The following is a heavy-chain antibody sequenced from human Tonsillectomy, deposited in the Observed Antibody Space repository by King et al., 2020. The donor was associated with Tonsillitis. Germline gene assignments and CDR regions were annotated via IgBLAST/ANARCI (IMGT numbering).Heavy chain of an antibody. CDR2: ISYDGSNK. J-gene: IGHJ4*02. V-gene: IGHV3-30*01. D-gene: IGHD3-22*01. CDR1: GFTFSSFA. Sequence: VQLVESGGGVVQPGRSLRLSCAASGFTFSSFAMHWVRQAPGKGLEWVAVISYDGSNKYYADSVKGRFTISRDNSKNTLYLQMNSLRAEDTAVYYCARRDPYYDSGGYYSGESYWGQGTLVTVSS. CDR3: ARRDPYYDSGGYYSGESY.